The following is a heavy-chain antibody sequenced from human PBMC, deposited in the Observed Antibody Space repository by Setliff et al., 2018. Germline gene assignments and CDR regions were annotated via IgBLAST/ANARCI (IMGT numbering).Heavy chain of an antibody. CDR3: ARDEGSSYFYGMDV. CDR1: GGSISSGGYY. D-gene: IGHD6-13*01. CDR2: IYYSGST. J-gene: IGHJ6*02. Sequence: SETLSLTCTVSGGSISSGGYYWSWIRQPPGKGLEWIGYIYYSGSTNYSPSLKSRVTISVDTSKNQFSLKLSSVTAADTAVYYCARDEGSSYFYGMDVWGQGTTVTVSS. V-gene: IGHV4-61*08.